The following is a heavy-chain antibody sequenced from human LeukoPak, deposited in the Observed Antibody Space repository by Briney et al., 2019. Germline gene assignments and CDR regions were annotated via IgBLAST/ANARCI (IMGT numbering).Heavy chain of an antibody. Sequence: GGSLRLSCAASGFSFSTHAMGWVRQAPGKGLEWVSVISGSGDNTYQADSVKGRFIISRDNSNNTLSVQMNSLRAEDTAVYYCVKGAKYSGSSVDYFYMDVWAKGTTVTVSS. V-gene: IGHV3-23*01. D-gene: IGHD1-26*01. CDR2: ISGSGDNT. CDR3: VKGAKYSGSSVDYFYMDV. J-gene: IGHJ6*03. CDR1: GFSFSTHA.